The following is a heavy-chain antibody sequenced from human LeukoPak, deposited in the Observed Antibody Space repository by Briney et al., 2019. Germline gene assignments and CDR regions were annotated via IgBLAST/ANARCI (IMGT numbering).Heavy chain of an antibody. J-gene: IGHJ4*02. CDR1: GFTFSSYE. CDR3: ARAYSYGIFYFDY. D-gene: IGHD5-18*01. V-gene: IGHV3-48*03. Sequence: QPGGSLRLSCAASGFTFSSYEMNWVRQAPGKGLEWVSYISSSCSTIYYADSVKGRFTISRDNAKNSLYLQMNSLRAEDTAVYYGARAYSYGIFYFDYWGQGTLVTVSS. CDR2: ISSSCSTI.